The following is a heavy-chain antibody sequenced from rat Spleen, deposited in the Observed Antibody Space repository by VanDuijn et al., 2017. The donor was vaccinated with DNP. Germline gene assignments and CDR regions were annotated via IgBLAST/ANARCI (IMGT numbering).Heavy chain of an antibody. J-gene: IGHJ3*01. Sequence: EVQLVESGGGLVQPGRSMKLSCAASGFTFSSFPMAWVRQAPTKGLEWVATISTSGGSTYYRDSVKGRFTISRDNAKSTLYLQMNSLRSEDTATYYCTREFHYGYNWFAYWGQGTLVTVSS. CDR1: GFTFSSFP. D-gene: IGHD1-7*01. CDR2: ISTSGGST. CDR3: TREFHYGYNWFAY. V-gene: IGHV5-46*01.